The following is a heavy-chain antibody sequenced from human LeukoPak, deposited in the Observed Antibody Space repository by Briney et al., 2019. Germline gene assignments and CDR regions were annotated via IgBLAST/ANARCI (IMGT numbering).Heavy chain of an antibody. V-gene: IGHV4-39*01. CDR2: IYFDANT. CDR3: AAVNGNFYIGYHYFEY. CDR1: GVSIGSSSYY. Sequence: PSETLSLTCTVSGVSIGSSSYYWGWLRQPPGKGLEWIGTIYFDANTFYNPSLKSRVTISIDMSKKQFSLKLNSVTATDTAVYYCAAVNGNFYIGYHYFEYWGQGTLVSVSS. J-gene: IGHJ4*02. D-gene: IGHD3-16*02.